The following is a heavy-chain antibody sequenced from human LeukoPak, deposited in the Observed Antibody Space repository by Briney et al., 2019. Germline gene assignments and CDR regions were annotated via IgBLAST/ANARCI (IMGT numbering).Heavy chain of an antibody. J-gene: IGHJ6*03. CDR1: GYSISSGYY. CDR2: IYHSGST. Sequence: SETLSLTCTVSGYSISSGYYWGWIRQPPGKGLEWIGSIYHSGSTYYNPSLKSRVTISVDTSKNQFSLKLSSVTAADTAVYYCARDPSLWFGELNYYMDVWGKGTTVTVSS. D-gene: IGHD3-10*01. CDR3: ARDPSLWFGELNYYMDV. V-gene: IGHV4-38-2*02.